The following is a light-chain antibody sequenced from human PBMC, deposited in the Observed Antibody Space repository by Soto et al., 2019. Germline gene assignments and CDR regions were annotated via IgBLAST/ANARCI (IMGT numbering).Light chain of an antibody. CDR1: QSFRGL. Sequence: EVVLTQAPVTLSLSPGERATLSFRASQSFRGLLAWYQQKPGQAPRLLIYDAYNRATGIPPRFSGSGSGTDFTLTISSLEPEDSAVYYCQQRHMWPITFGQGTRLEMK. CDR3: QQRHMWPIT. V-gene: IGKV3-11*01. J-gene: IGKJ5*01. CDR2: DAY.